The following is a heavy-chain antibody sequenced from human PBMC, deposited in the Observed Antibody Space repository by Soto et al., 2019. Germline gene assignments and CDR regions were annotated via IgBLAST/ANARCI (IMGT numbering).Heavy chain of an antibody. CDR1: GFTVSSNY. CDR3: ARMVYASYYYYGMDV. V-gene: IGHV3-66*01. J-gene: IGHJ6*02. Sequence: GGSLRLSCAASGFTVSSNYMSWVRQAPGKGLEWVSVIYSGGSTYYADSVKGRFTISRDNSKNTLYLQMNSLRAEDTAAYYCARMVYASYYYYGMDVWGQGTTVTVSS. D-gene: IGHD2-8*01. CDR2: IYSGGST.